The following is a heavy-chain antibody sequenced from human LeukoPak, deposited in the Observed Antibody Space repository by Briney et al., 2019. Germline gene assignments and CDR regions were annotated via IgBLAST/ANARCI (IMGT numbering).Heavy chain of an antibody. Sequence: PGGSLRLSCAASGFTVSSNYMSWVRQAPGKGLEWVTFIRYDGSNKYYADSVKGRFTISRDNSKNTLYLQVNSLRPEDTAVYYCAKDLGVAVAGTWGAGYFDYWGQGTLVTVSS. D-gene: IGHD6-19*01. CDR1: GFTVSSNY. CDR2: IRYDGSNK. V-gene: IGHV3-30*02. J-gene: IGHJ4*02. CDR3: AKDLGVAVAGTWGAGYFDY.